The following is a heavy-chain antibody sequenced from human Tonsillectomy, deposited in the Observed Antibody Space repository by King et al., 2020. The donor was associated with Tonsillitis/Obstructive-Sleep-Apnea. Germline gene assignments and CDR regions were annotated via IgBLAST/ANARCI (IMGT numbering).Heavy chain of an antibody. CDR1: GFTLSTYW. V-gene: IGHV3-7*03. J-gene: IGHJ3*01. D-gene: IGHD2-2*01. CDR2: IKQDGSDK. CDR3: ARDVTYCRSPICYDAFDV. Sequence: QLVQSGGGLVQPGGSLRLSCAASGFTLSTYWMTWVRQAPGKGLEWVANIKQDGSDKYYVDSVKGRFTISRDNANNSLYLQMNSLRAEDTDVYYCARDVTYCRSPICYDAFDVWGQGTMVTVSS.